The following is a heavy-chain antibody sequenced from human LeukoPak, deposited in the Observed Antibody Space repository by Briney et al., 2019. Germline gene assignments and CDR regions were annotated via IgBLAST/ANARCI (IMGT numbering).Heavy chain of an antibody. Sequence: EASVKVSCMPSVGTFSSYTISWVRQAPGQGLEWVGRIIPILGIANYAQKCQGRVTITADKSTSTAYMELSSLRSEDTAVYYCARDRDIVVVPAANWGQGTLVTVS. CDR2: IIPILGIA. J-gene: IGHJ4*02. CDR3: ARDRDIVVVPAAN. CDR1: VGTFSSYT. D-gene: IGHD2-2*01. V-gene: IGHV1-69*04.